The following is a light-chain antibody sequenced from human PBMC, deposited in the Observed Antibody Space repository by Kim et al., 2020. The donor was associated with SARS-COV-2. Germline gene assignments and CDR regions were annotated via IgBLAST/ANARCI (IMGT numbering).Light chain of an antibody. CDR3: QSYDSSLSGWV. V-gene: IGLV1-40*01. J-gene: IGLJ3*02. CDR2: GNS. CDR1: SSNSGAGYD. Sequence: QGVTISRTGSSSNSGAGYDVHWYQQLPGTAPKLLIYGNSNRPSGVPDRFSGSKSGTSASLAITGLQAEDEADYYCQSYDSSLSGWVFGGGTQLTVL.